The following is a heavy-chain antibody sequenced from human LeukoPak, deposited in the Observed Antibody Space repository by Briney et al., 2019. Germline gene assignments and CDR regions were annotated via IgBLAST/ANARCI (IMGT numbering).Heavy chain of an antibody. Sequence: EASVKVSCKASGYTFTSYGISWVRQAPGQGLEWMGWISAYNGNTNYAQKVQGRVTMTTDTSTSTAYMELRSLRSDDTAVYYCARGLQENLAWLTAFSAFDIWGQGTMVTVSS. CDR1: GYTFTSYG. V-gene: IGHV1-18*01. CDR3: ARGLQENLAWLTAFSAFDI. CDR2: ISAYNGNT. D-gene: IGHD6-19*01. J-gene: IGHJ3*02.